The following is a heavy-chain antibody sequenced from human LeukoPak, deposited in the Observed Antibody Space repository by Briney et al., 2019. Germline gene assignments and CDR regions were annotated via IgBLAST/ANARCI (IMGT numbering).Heavy chain of an antibody. D-gene: IGHD3-10*01. CDR1: GGSISSSSYY. J-gene: IGHJ3*02. CDR3: AREDVFPYAFDI. Sequence: PSETLSLTCTVSGGSISSSSYYWGWIRQPPGKGLEWIGSIYYSGSTYYNPSPKSRVTISVDTSKNQFSLKLSSVTAADTAVYYCAREDVFPYAFDIWGQGTMVTVSS. V-gene: IGHV4-39*07. CDR2: IYYSGST.